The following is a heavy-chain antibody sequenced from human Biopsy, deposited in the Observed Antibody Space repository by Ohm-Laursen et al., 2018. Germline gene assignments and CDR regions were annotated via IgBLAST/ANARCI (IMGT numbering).Heavy chain of an antibody. J-gene: IGHJ4*02. D-gene: IGHD3-10*01. Sequence: SDTLSLTCTVTDGSISNIINYWGWIRQPLGKGLEWLGSIYHTGITDYNPSLKSRVTISVDTSNNQFSQKFSSLTAADTAVYYCARHSFGSGRDFWGQGTLVTVPS. CDR3: ARHSFGSGRDF. V-gene: IGHV4-39*01. CDR2: IYHTGIT. CDR1: DGSISNIINY.